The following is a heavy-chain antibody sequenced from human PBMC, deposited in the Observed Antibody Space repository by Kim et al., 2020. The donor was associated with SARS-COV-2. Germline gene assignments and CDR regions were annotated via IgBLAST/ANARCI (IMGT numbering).Heavy chain of an antibody. V-gene: IGHV1-18*01. CDR2: INTYNGKT. J-gene: IGHJ6*02. CDR3: ARAEKGSYGTGIRYHMDV. CDR1: GYIFTNYG. D-gene: IGHD3-10*01. Sequence: ASVKVSCKASGYIFTNYGFSWVRQAPGQGLEWVGWINTYNGKTNYAQRVQGRVTVSIDTSTSTAYMELRSLRFEDTAVYYCARAEKGSYGTGIRYHMDVWGQETSVTVSS.